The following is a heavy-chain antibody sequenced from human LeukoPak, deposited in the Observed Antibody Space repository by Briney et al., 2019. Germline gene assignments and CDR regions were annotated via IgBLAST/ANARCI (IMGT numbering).Heavy chain of an antibody. CDR3: AREYEYRSSTSCYAVGMDV. CDR2: INPNSGGT. V-gene: IGHV1-2*02. J-gene: IGHJ6*02. CDR1: GYTFTGYY. Sequence: ASVKVSCKASGYTFTGYYMHWVRQAPGQGLEWMGWINPNSGGTNYAQKFQGGVTMTRDTSISTAYMGLSRLRSDDTAVYYCAREYEYRSSTSCYAVGMDVWGQGTTVTVSS. D-gene: IGHD2-2*01.